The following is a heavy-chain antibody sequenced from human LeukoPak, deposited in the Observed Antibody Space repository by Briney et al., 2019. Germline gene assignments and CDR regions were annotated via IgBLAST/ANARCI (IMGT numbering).Heavy chain of an antibody. CDR3: AKLEYSSSIVDY. CDR1: GFTFSSYG. D-gene: IGHD6-6*01. Sequence: GGSLRLSCAASGFTFSSYGMSWVRQAPGKGLEWVSGISGSGRNTHYADSVKGRFTISRDNSKDTVYLEMNSLRAEDTAVYYCAKLEYSSSIVDYWGQGTLVTVSS. V-gene: IGHV3-23*01. CDR2: ISGSGRNT. J-gene: IGHJ4*02.